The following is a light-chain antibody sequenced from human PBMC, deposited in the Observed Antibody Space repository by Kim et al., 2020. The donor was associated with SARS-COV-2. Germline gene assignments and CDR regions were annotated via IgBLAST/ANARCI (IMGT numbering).Light chain of an antibody. CDR1: QSISSW. CDR2: KAS. V-gene: IGKV1-5*03. J-gene: IGKJ4*01. Sequence: DIQMTQSPSTLSASVGDRVTITCRASQSISSWLAWYQQKPVKAPKLLIYKASSLESGVPSRFSGSGSGTEFTLTISSLQPDDFATYYCQQYNSYSFGGGTKVDIK. CDR3: QQYNSYS.